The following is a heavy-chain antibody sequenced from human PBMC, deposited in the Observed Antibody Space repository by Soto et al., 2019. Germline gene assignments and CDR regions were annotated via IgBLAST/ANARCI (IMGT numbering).Heavy chain of an antibody. D-gene: IGHD1-26*01. CDR1: GGSVSSGNYY. J-gene: IGHJ3*02. Sequence: SETLSLTCSVSGGSVSSGNYYWSWIRQPPGKGLEWIGNIYYSGSTNYNPSLKSRVTISVDTSKNQFSLKLSSVTAAETAVYYFARHGFTGSYYAAFDTRGQGTMVTVSS. CDR3: ARHGFTGSYYAAFDT. CDR2: IYYSGST. V-gene: IGHV4-61*01.